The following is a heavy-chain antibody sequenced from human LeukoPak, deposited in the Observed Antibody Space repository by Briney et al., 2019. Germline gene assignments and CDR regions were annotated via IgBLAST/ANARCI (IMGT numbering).Heavy chain of an antibody. CDR2: MNPNSGNT. CDR1: GYTFTSYD. CDR3: ARGPYSSGSYYFDY. D-gene: IGHD6-19*01. Sequence: ASVKVSCKASGYTFTSYDINWVRQAPGQGLEWMGWMNPNSGNTGYAQKFQGRVTMTRNTSISTAYMELSSLRSEDTAVYYCARGPYSSGSYYFDYWGQGTLVTVPS. V-gene: IGHV1-8*01. J-gene: IGHJ4*02.